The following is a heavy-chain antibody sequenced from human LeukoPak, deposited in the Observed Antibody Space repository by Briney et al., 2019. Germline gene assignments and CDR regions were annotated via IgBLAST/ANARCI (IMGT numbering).Heavy chain of an antibody. Sequence: SVKVSCKASGGTFSSYAISWVRQAPGQGLEWMGRIIPILGIANYAQKFQGRVTITADKSTSTAYMELSSLRSEDTAVYYCARMPYDSSGYYKHWGQGTLVTVSS. V-gene: IGHV1-69*04. J-gene: IGHJ1*01. CDR1: GGTFSSYA. CDR3: ARMPYDSSGYYKH. D-gene: IGHD3-22*01. CDR2: IIPILGIA.